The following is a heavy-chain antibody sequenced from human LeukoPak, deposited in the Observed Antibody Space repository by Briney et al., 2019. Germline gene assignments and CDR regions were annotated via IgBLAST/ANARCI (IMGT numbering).Heavy chain of an antibody. V-gene: IGHV3-21*01. J-gene: IGHJ4*02. CDR1: GFTFSSYS. CDR2: ISSSSSYI. Sequence: PGGSLRLSCAASGFTFSSYSMNWVRQAPGKGLEWVSSISSSSSYIYYADSVKGRFTISRDNAKNSLYLQMNSLRAEDTAVYYCARGVQYYDSSGSYIVWDYWGQGTLVTVSS. D-gene: IGHD3-22*01. CDR3: ARGVQYYDSSGSYIVWDY.